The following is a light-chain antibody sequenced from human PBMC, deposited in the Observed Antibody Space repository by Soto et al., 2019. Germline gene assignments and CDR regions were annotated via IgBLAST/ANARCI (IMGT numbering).Light chain of an antibody. V-gene: IGKV3-20*01. J-gene: IGKJ2*01. CDR1: QSVSSNF. CDR3: RQYGSSQT. Sequence: EIVLTQSPGTLSLSPGERATLSCRASQSVSSNFLAWYQQKPGQAPRLLIYGASSRATGIPDRFSGSGSGTDVTLTISRLEPDDFAVYYCRQYGSSQTFGQGTKLEIK. CDR2: GAS.